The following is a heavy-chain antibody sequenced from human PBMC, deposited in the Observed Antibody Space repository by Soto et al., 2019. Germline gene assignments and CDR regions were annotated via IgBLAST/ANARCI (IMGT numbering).Heavy chain of an antibody. CDR1: GFSLSSTGMA. Sequence: QITLKESGPTLVKPTQTLTLTYTFSGFSLSSTGMAVGWIRQPPGKALEWLALIYWDDDKRYSPFLKSRLTITKDTSKNQVVLTMSNMDPVDTARYYCAHIVVAGLGYYFDYWGQGTLVTVSS. CDR3: AHIVVAGLGYYFDY. D-gene: IGHD6-19*01. J-gene: IGHJ4*02. V-gene: IGHV2-5*02. CDR2: IYWDDDK.